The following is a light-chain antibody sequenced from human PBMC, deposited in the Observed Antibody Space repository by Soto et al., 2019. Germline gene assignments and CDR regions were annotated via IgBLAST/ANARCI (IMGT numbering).Light chain of an antibody. Sequence: QSVLTQPPSASGTPGQRVSISCSGSSSNIGSNTVNWYQQVPGTAPKLLIYSNNQRPSGVPDRFSGSKSGTSASLAISGLQSEDEADYYCNSYTRGSTRYVFGTGTKLTVL. J-gene: IGLJ1*01. CDR3: NSYTRGSTRYV. CDR1: SSNIGSNT. V-gene: IGLV1-44*01. CDR2: SNN.